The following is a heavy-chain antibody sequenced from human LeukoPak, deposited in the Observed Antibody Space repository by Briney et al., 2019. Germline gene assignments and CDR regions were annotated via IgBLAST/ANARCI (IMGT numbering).Heavy chain of an antibody. Sequence: PSQTLSLTCTVSGGSISSGDYYWSWIRQPPGKGLEWIGNIYHSGSTYYNPSLKSRVTISVDTFKNQFSLKLSSVTAADTAVYYCARDIWSGYQYYFDYWGQGTLVTVSS. CDR1: GGSISSGDYY. J-gene: IGHJ4*02. D-gene: IGHD3-3*01. CDR2: IYHSGST. V-gene: IGHV4-30-4*01. CDR3: ARDIWSGYQYYFDY.